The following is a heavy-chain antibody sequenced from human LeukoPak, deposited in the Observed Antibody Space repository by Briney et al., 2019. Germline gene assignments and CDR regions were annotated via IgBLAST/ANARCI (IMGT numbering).Heavy chain of an antibody. CDR2: IYSGGST. V-gene: IGHV3-66*01. J-gene: IGHJ5*02. CDR3: ARLRSSSSQWLVRWWFDP. D-gene: IGHD6-19*01. Sequence: SGGSLRLSCAASGFSVSTNYMSWVRQAPGKGLEWVSVIYSGGSTYYADSVKGRFTISRDNSKNTVYLQMNSLRAEDTAVYYCARLRSSSSQWLVRWWFDPWGQGTLVTVSS. CDR1: GFSVSTNY.